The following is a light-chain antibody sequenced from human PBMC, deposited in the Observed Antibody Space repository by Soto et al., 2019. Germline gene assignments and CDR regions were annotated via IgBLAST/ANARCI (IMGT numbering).Light chain of an antibody. J-gene: IGLJ1*01. CDR2: GNS. V-gene: IGLV1-40*01. CDR3: QSYDSSLSGFYV. Sequence: SVLTQPPSGSGAPGQRVTISCTGSSSKIGAGYDVHWYQQLPGTAPKLLIYGNSNRPSGVPDRFSGSKSGTSASLAITGLQAEDEADYYCQSYDSSLSGFYVFGTGTKVTVL. CDR1: SSKIGAGYD.